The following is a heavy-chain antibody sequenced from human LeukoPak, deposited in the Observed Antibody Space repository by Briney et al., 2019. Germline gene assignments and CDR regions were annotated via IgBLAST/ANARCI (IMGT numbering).Heavy chain of an antibody. CDR2: ISYDGSNK. V-gene: IGHV3-30-3*01. CDR1: GFTFSNYA. D-gene: IGHD3-10*01. J-gene: IGHJ4*02. Sequence: GRSLRLSCAASGFTFSNYAMHWVRQAPGKGLEWVAVISYDGSNKYYADSVKGRFTISRDNSKNTLYLQMNSLRAEDTAVYYCARDPWFGEPYFDYWGQGTLVTVSS. CDR3: ARDPWFGEPYFDY.